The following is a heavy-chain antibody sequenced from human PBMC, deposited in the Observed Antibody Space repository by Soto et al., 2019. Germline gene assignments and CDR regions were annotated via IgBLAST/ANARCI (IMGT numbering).Heavy chain of an antibody. CDR3: AREHMKGVYFDY. CDR1: GGSISSGGYY. V-gene: IGHV4-31*03. J-gene: IGHJ4*02. Sequence: QVQLQESGPGLVKPSQTLSLTCTVSGGSISSGGYYWSWIRQHPGKGLECIGYIYYSGSTYYNPSLKSRVTISVDTSKNQFSLKLSSVTAADTAVYYCAREHMKGVYFDYWGQGTLVTVSS. D-gene: IGHD2-21*01. CDR2: IYYSGST.